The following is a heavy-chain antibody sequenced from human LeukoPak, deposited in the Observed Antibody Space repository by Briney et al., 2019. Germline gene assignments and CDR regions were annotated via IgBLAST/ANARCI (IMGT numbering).Heavy chain of an antibody. CDR2: ISGSGGST. CDR1: GFTFSSYG. CDR3: AKQTDTDYYDSSGYYYYYYYMDV. D-gene: IGHD3-22*01. V-gene: IGHV3-23*01. Sequence: SGGSLRLSCAASGFTFSSYGMSWVRQAPGKGLEWVSAISGSGGSTYYADSVKGRFTISRDNSKNTLYLQMNSLRAEDTAVYYCAKQTDTDYYDSSGYYYYYYYMDVWGKGTTVTISS. J-gene: IGHJ6*03.